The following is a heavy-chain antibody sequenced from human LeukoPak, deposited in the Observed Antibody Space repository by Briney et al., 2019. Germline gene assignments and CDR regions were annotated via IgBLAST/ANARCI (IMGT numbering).Heavy chain of an antibody. CDR3: AKRSGSAGGHFDY. CDR2: ISDSGDTT. V-gene: IGHV3-23*01. D-gene: IGHD3-10*01. CDR1: GCSFRNYA. J-gene: IGHJ4*02. Sequence: GGSLRLSCATSGCSFRNYAMRWVRQAPGKGLEWVSGISDSGDTTYYADSVEGRFTISRDNSKNALYLQMNSLRVEDTAQYYCAKRSGSAGGHFDYWGQGILVTVSS.